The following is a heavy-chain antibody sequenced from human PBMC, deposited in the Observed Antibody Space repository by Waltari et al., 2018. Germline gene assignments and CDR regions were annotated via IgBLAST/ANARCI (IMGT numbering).Heavy chain of an antibody. D-gene: IGHD3-16*02. CDR1: GGSFGTYG. V-gene: IGHV1-69*04. CDR2: IMPNFGRS. J-gene: IGHJ4*02. Sequence: QVQLVQSGAEVKKTGSSVKISCKASGGSFGTYGITWVRQAPGQGLEWMGRIMPNFGRSKYSQKCQDRVTITADKSARTAYMELSNLKHEDTAVYFCARDDNASGTYPDWGQGTLVTVSS. CDR3: ARDDNASGTYPD.